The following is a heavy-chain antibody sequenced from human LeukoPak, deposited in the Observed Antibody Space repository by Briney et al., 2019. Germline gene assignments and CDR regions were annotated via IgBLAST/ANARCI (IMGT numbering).Heavy chain of an antibody. D-gene: IGHD3-9*01. CDR3: ATSHYDVLTGFSWYYFDY. CDR1: GFTFRSRA. CDR2: ISGSGGGT. J-gene: IGHJ4*02. Sequence: PGGSLRLSCAASGFTFRSRAMSWVRQAPGKGLEWVSVISGSGGGTNYADSVKGRFTISRDNSKNTLYLEMNSLRAEDTALYYCATSHYDVLTGFSWYYFDYWGQGTLVTVSA. V-gene: IGHV3-23*01.